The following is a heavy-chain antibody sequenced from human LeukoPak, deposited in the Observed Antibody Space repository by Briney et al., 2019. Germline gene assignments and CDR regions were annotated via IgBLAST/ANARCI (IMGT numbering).Heavy chain of an antibody. CDR3: AREDVVLVDAVRYYYYGMDV. V-gene: IGHV1-46*01. CDR1: GSNFISYY. J-gene: IGHJ6*02. CDR2: INPSGGST. D-gene: IGHD2-8*01. Sequence: GASVKVSCKAFGSNFISYYMHWVRQALGQGLEWMGIINPSGGSTSYAQKFQDRVTMTRDTSTSTVYMELSSLKSEDTAVYYCAREDVVLVDAVRYYYYGMDVWGQGTTVTVSS.